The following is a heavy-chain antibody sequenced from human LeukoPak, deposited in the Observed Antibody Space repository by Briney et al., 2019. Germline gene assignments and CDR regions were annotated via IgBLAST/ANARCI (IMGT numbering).Heavy chain of an antibody. Sequence: PSETLSLTCTVSGGSISSYYWNWIRQPPGKGLEWIGYIYYSGITNYNPSLKSRVTMSVDTSSNQFSLKLSSVTAADTAVYYCARGAYCSGGSCYWYYWGQGTLVTVSS. CDR3: ARGAYCSGGSCYWYY. D-gene: IGHD2-15*01. CDR1: GGSISSYY. CDR2: IYYSGIT. V-gene: IGHV4-59*01. J-gene: IGHJ4*02.